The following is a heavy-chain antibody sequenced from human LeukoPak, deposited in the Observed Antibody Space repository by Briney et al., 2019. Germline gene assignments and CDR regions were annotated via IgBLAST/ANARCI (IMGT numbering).Heavy chain of an antibody. J-gene: IGHJ4*02. CDR1: GDSISSYY. CDR2: IYTTGST. Sequence: PSETLSLTCIVSGDSISSYYWSWIRQPAGKGLGWIGSIYTTGSTNYNPSLKSRVTMSVDTSKNHFSLKLSSVTAADTAVYYCARGIAAAAKQGGFDFWGQGTLVTVSS. CDR3: ARGIAAAAKQGGFDF. D-gene: IGHD6-13*01. V-gene: IGHV4-4*07.